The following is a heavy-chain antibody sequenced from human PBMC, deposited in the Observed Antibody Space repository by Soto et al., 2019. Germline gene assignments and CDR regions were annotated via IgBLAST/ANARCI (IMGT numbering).Heavy chain of an antibody. V-gene: IGHV4-59*01. CDR1: GGTSIVYV. CDR2: IYYAGNT. D-gene: IGHD1-1*01. J-gene: IGHJ6*02. Sequence: LSWTVAGGTSIVYVGSGILKPIGWGLVWIGYIYYAGNTLYTPSLNNRVTISVDTSKNQFSLELSSVTAADTAVYYCARQDAVPKLQNGMGVWGQGTTVTVTS. CDR3: ARQDAVPKLQNGMGV.